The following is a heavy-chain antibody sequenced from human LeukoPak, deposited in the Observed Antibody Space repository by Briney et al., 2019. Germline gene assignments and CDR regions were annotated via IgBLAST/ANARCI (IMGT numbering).Heavy chain of an antibody. CDR1: GYTFTRYY. Sequence: GASVKVSCEASGYTFTRYYMYWVRQAPGQGLEWMGIINPSGGSTNYAQKLQGRVTMTRDTSTNTVYMELSSLRSEDTAVYYCARGPSITMVRGGQGYYYMDVWGKGTTVTISS. V-gene: IGHV1-46*04. D-gene: IGHD3-10*01. J-gene: IGHJ6*03. CDR2: INPSGGST. CDR3: ARGPSITMVRGGQGYYYMDV.